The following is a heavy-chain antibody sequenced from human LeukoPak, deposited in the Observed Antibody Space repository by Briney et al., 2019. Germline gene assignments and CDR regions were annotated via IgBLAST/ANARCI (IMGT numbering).Heavy chain of an antibody. CDR1: GFTFSSYW. D-gene: IGHD3-3*01. CDR3: ASGIGVGDSFDI. CDR2: INSDARNT. J-gene: IGHJ3*02. V-gene: IGHV3-74*01. Sequence: GGSLRLSCAASGFTFSSYWMYWVRQAPGKGLVWVSRINSDARNTNYADSVQGRFTISRDNAENTLCLQMNSLRVEDTAVYYCASGIGVGDSFDIWGQGTMVTVSS.